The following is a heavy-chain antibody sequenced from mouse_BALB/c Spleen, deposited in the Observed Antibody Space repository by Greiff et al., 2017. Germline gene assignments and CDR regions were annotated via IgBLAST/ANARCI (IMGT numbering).Heavy chain of an antibody. CDR3: ARAETYYY. CDR1: GFTFSSYA. Sequence: EVMLVESGGGLVKPGGSLKLSCAASGFTFSSYAMSWVRQSPEKRLEWVAEISSGGSYTYYPDSVKGRFTISRDNARNILYLQMSSLRSEDTAMYYCARAETYYYWGQGTTLTVSS. D-gene: IGHD1-1*01. J-gene: IGHJ2*01. V-gene: IGHV5-9-4*01. CDR2: ISSGGSYT.